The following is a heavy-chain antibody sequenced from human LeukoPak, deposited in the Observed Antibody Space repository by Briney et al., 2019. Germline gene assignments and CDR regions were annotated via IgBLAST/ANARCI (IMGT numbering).Heavy chain of an antibody. D-gene: IGHD3-10*01. CDR3: ARQRRVRGAKEVYYYYYYYMDV. V-gene: IGHV4-34*01. CDR1: GGSFSGYY. J-gene: IGHJ6*03. Sequence: SETLSLTCAVYGGSFSGYYWSWIRQPPGKGLEWIGEINHNGSTNYNPSLKSRVTISVDTSKNQFSLKLSSVTAADTAVYYCARQRRVRGAKEVYYYYYYYMDVWGKGTTVTISS. CDR2: INHNGST.